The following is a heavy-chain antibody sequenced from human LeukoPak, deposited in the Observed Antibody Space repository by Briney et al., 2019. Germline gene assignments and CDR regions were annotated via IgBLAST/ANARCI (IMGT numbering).Heavy chain of an antibody. Sequence: SETLSLTCTVSGGSISSYYWSWIRQPPGKGLEWIGEINHSGSTNYNPSLKSRVTISVDTSKNQFSLKLSSVTAADTAVHYCARGGPTRRGAFDIWGQGTMVTVSS. CDR2: INHSGST. D-gene: IGHD3-10*01. CDR3: ARGGPTRRGAFDI. V-gene: IGHV4-34*01. J-gene: IGHJ3*02. CDR1: GGSISSYY.